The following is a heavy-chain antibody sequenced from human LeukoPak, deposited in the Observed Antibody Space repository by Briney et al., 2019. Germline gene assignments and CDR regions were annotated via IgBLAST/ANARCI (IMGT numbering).Heavy chain of an antibody. CDR2: IDPSDSYT. D-gene: IGHD3-10*01. CDR1: GYSFTSYW. CDR3: ARQLPLSMVRGVNWFDP. J-gene: IGHJ5*02. Sequence: GESLKISCKGSGYSFTSYWISWVRLMPGKGLEWMGRIDPSDSYTNYSPSFQGHVTISADKSISTAYLQWSSLKASDTAMYYCARQLPLSMVRGVNWFDPWGQGTLVTVSS. V-gene: IGHV5-10-1*01.